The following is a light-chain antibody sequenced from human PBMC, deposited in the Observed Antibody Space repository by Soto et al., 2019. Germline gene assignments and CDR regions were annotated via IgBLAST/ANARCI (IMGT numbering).Light chain of an antibody. Sequence: QSVLTQPASVSGSPGQSITISCTGTSSDVGGYNYVSWYQQHPGKAPKLMIYDVSNRPSGVSNRFSGSKSGNTASLTISGLQAEDEADYYCSYYTSRSTPFYVFGTGNKVTDL. CDR2: DVS. CDR3: SYYTSRSTPFYV. V-gene: IGLV2-14*01. J-gene: IGLJ1*01. CDR1: SSDVGGYNY.